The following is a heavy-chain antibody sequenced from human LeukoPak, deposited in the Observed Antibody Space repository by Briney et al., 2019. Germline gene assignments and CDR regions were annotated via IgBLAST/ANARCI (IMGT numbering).Heavy chain of an antibody. CDR3: ARTTVTTFYYYGMDV. CDR2: IYYSGST. J-gene: IGHJ6*02. V-gene: IGHV4-31*03. Sequence: PSETLPLTCTVSGGSISSGGYYWSWIRQHPGKGLEWIGYIYYSGSTYYNPSLKSRVTISVDTSKNQFSLKLSSVTAADTAVYYCARTTVTTFYYYGMDVWGQGTTVTVSS. D-gene: IGHD4-17*01. CDR1: GGSISSGGYY.